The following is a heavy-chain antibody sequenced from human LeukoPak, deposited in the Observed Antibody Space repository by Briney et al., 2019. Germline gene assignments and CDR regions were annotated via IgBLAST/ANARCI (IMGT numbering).Heavy chain of an antibody. CDR3: ARGNNAYCSGGSCYHN. CDR2: INPIFGRA. CDR1: GGTFSSYA. V-gene: IGHV1-69*06. D-gene: IGHD2-15*01. J-gene: IGHJ4*02. Sequence: SVKVSCKASGGTFSSYAISWVRQAPGQGLEWMGGINPIFGRANYAQKFQGRVTITADKSTSTAYMELSSLRSEDTAVYYCARGNNAYCSGGSCYHNWGQGTLVTVSS.